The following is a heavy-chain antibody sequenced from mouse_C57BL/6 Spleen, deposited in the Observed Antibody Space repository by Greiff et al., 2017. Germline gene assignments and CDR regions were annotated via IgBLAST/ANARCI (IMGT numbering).Heavy chain of an antibody. CDR3: ARTGLDDYYFDY. D-gene: IGHD2-4*01. Sequence: EVKVVESGGGLVKPGGSLKLSCAASGFTFSDYGMHWVRQAPEKGLEWVAYISSGSSTIYYADTVKGRFTISRDNAKNTLSLQRTSLRSEDTAMHYCARTGLDDYYFDYWGQGTTLTVSS. CDR1: GFTFSDYG. V-gene: IGHV5-17*01. CDR2: ISSGSSTI. J-gene: IGHJ2*01.